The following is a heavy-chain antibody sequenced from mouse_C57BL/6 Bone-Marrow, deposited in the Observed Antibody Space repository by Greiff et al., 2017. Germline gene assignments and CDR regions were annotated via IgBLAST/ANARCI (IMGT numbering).Heavy chain of an antibody. D-gene: IGHD2-5*01. CDR2: IHPNSGST. V-gene: IGHV1-64*01. J-gene: IGHJ3*01. CDR1: GYTFTSYW. CDR3: YSNYEEAWFAY. Sequence: VQLQQPGAELVKPGASVKLSCKASGYTFTSYWMHWVKQRPGQGLEWIGMIHPNSGSTNYNEKFKSKATLPVDKSSSTAYMQLSSLTSEDSAVYYCYSNYEEAWFAYWGQGTLVTVSA.